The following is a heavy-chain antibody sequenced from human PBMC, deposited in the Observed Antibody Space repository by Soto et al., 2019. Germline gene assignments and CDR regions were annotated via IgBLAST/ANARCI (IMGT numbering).Heavy chain of an antibody. CDR2: IYYSGST. D-gene: IGHD6-13*01. J-gene: IGHJ6*02. CDR1: GGSISSSSYY. Sequence: PSETLSLTCTVSGGSISSSSYYWGWIRQPPGKGLEWIGSIYYSGSTYYNPSLKSRVTISVDTSKNQFSLKLSSVTAADTAVYYCARLSDAGARIAAAGYYYYYGMDVWGQGTTVTVSS. CDR3: ARLSDAGARIAAAGYYYYYGMDV. V-gene: IGHV4-39*01.